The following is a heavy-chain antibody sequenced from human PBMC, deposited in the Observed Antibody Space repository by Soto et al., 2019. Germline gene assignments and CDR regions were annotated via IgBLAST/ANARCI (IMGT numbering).Heavy chain of an antibody. CDR2: ISAYNGNT. Sequence: QVQLVQSGAEVKKPGASVKVSCKASGYTFTNYGFSWVRQAPGQGLEWMGWISAYNGNTKYAQKLQGRVTMTTDTSTSKAYMGLRSLRSDDTAVYYCARDLGVGMEDYWGQGTPVTVSS. J-gene: IGHJ4*02. CDR1: GYTFTNYG. V-gene: IGHV1-18*01. D-gene: IGHD3-10*01. CDR3: ARDLGVGMEDY.